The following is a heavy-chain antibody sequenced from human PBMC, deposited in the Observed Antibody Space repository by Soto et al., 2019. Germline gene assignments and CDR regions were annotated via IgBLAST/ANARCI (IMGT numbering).Heavy chain of an antibody. V-gene: IGHV4-59*08. D-gene: IGHD6-19*01. CDR3: ARSSPKWLVNWGWFDP. CDR2: IYYSGST. Sequence: SETLSLTCTVSGGSISSYYWSWIRQPPGKGLEWIGYIYYSGSTNYNPSLKSRVTISVDTSKNQFSLKLSSVTAADTAVYYCARSSPKWLVNWGWFDPWGQGTLVTVSS. J-gene: IGHJ5*02. CDR1: GGSISSYY.